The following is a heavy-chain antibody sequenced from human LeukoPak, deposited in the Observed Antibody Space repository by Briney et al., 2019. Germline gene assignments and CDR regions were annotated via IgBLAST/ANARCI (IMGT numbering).Heavy chain of an antibody. D-gene: IGHD2-2*01. Sequence: GGSLRLSCAGSGYSFDEYAMHWVRQAPGKGLEWVSGINWKSDKIGYADSVKGRFTIARDNSKNSLYLQMNSLRVEDTALYYCAKDRYCTSSSCPIDYWGQGTMVTDSS. J-gene: IGHJ4*02. CDR3: AKDRYCTSSSCPIDY. CDR1: GYSFDEYA. CDR2: INWKSDKI. V-gene: IGHV3-9*01.